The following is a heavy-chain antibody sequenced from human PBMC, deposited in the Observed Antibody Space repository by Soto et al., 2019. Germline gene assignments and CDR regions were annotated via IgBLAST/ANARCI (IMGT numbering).Heavy chain of an antibody. Sequence: QVQLVESGGGVVQPGRSLRLSCAASGFTFSSYAMHWVRQAPGKGLEWVAVISYDGSNKYYADSVKGRFTISRDNSKNRLYLQMNSLIAEDRAVYYCARRVGAITYYFDYWGRGTLVTVSS. CDR2: ISYDGSNK. J-gene: IGHJ4*02. CDR1: GFTFSSYA. CDR3: ARRVGAITYYFDY. V-gene: IGHV3-30-3*01. D-gene: IGHD1-26*01.